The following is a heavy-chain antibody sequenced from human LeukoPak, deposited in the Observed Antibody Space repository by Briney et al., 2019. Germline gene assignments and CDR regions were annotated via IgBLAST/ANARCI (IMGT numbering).Heavy chain of an antibody. CDR2: IYYSGST. CDR3: ARAKLPLGDSNWFDP. J-gene: IGHJ5*02. Sequence: SETLSLTCAVSGGSISSGGYSWSWIRQPPGKGLEWIGYIYYSGSTYYNPSLKSRVTISVDTSKNQFSLKLSSVTAADTAVYYCARAKLPLGDSNWFDPWGQGTLVTVSS. V-gene: IGHV4-30-4*07. D-gene: IGHD2-21*02. CDR1: GGSISSGGYS.